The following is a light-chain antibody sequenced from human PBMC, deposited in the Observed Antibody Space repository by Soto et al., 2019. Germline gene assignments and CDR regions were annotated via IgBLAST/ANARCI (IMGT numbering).Light chain of an antibody. CDR1: QSISSY. J-gene: IGKJ1*01. CDR2: AAS. CDR3: LQYHNLWA. V-gene: IGKV1-39*02. Sequence: RGTITVRASQSISSYLNWYQQKPGKAPKLLIYAASSLQSGVPSRFSGSGSGTEFTLTISSLQSEDFTVYSCLQYHNLWAFGQGTKVDIK.